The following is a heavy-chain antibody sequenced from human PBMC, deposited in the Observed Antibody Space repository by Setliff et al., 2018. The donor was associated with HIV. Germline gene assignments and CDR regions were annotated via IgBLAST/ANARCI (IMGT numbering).Heavy chain of an antibody. CDR2: ISTSGRT. D-gene: IGHD3-22*01. J-gene: IGHJ3*02. CDR3: ARADNYYYDSGAFKSGLDAFDI. CDR1: GGSISSGNYY. Sequence: PSETLSLTCTVSGGSISSGNYYWSWIRQPAGKGLEWIGHISTSGRTNYNPPLMSRLTISVDTSKNQFYLKLSSVTAADTAVYHCARADNYYYDSGAFKSGLDAFDIWGQGTMVTVSS. V-gene: IGHV4-61*09.